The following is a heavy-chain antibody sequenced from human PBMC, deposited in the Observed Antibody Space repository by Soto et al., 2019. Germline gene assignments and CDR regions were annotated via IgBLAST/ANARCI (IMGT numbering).Heavy chain of an antibody. V-gene: IGHV3-48*02. CDR1: GFTFSSYS. J-gene: IGHJ6*02. Sequence: GGSLRLSCAASGFTFSSYSMNWVRQAPGKGLEWVSYISSSSSTIYYADSVKGRFTISRDNAKNSLYLQMNSLRDEDTAVYYCARVSARYYDFWSGYSPSWYYYYGMDVWGQGTTVTVSS. CDR3: ARVSARYYDFWSGYSPSWYYYYGMDV. CDR2: ISSSSSTI. D-gene: IGHD3-3*01.